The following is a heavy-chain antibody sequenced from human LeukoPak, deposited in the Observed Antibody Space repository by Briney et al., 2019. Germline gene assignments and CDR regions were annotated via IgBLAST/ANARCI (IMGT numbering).Heavy chain of an antibody. D-gene: IGHD5-18*01. J-gene: IGHJ4*02. V-gene: IGHV4-59*12. CDR3: ARYRYSYGYYFDY. CDR2: IYYSGNT. Sequence: SETLSLTCTVSGGSISSYYWSWIRQPPGKGLEWIGYIYYSGNTNYNPSLKSRVTVSVDTSKNQFSLKLSSVTAADTAVYYCARYRYSYGYYFDYWGQGTLVTVSS. CDR1: GGSISSYY.